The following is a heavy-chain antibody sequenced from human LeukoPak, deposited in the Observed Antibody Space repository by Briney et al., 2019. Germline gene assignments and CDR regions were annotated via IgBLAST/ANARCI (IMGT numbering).Heavy chain of an antibody. CDR3: ARDRGYYDFWSGYPVGYFDY. CDR2: ISSSSSYI. J-gene: IGHJ4*02. D-gene: IGHD3-3*01. V-gene: IGHV3-21*04. Sequence: GGSLRLSCAASGFTFSSYSMNWVRQAPGKGLEWVSSISSSSSYIYYADSVKGRFTISRDNAKNSLYLQMNSLRAEDTAVYYCARDRGYYDFWSGYPVGYFDYWGQGTLVTVSS. CDR1: GFTFSSYS.